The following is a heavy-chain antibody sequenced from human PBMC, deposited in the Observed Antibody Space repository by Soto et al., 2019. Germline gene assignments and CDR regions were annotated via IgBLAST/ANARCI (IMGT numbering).Heavy chain of an antibody. J-gene: IGHJ4*02. CDR3: ARGDSGYDIFDY. CDR2: INHSGST. V-gene: IGHV4-34*01. Sequence: SETLSLTCAVYGGSFSGYYWSWIRQPPGKGLEWIGEINHSGSTNYNPSLKSRVTISVDTSKNQFSLKLSSVTAADTAVYSCARGDSGYDIFDYWGQGTLVTVS. D-gene: IGHD5-12*01. CDR1: GGSFSGYY.